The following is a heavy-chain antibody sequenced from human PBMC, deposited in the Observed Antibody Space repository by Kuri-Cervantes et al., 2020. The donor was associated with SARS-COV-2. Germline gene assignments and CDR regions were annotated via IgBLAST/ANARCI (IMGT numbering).Heavy chain of an antibody. V-gene: IGHV1-18*01. Sequence: ASVKVSCKASGGTFSSYAISWVRQAPGQGLEWMGWISAYNGNTNYAQKLQGRVTITADKSTSTAYMELSSLRSEDTAVYYCARKNSPSLEVVAITTGGGYGMDVWGRGTTVTVSS. CDR1: GGTFSSYA. CDR3: ARKNSPSLEVVAITTGGGYGMDV. CDR2: ISAYNGNT. D-gene: IGHD3-22*01. J-gene: IGHJ6*02.